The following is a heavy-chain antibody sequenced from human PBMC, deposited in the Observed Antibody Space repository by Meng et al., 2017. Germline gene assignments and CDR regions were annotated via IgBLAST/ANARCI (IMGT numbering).Heavy chain of an antibody. D-gene: IGHD2-15*01. V-gene: IGHV4-34*01. Sequence: QVQLQQWGAGLLKPSETLSLTCAVYGGSFSGYYWSWIRQPPGKGLEWIGEINHSGSTNYNPSLKSRVTISVDTSKNQFSLKLSSVTAADTAVYYWARGLSIVVVVAATWFDPWGQGTLVTVSS. CDR2: INHSGST. CDR3: ARGLSIVVVVAATWFDP. CDR1: GGSFSGYY. J-gene: IGHJ5*02.